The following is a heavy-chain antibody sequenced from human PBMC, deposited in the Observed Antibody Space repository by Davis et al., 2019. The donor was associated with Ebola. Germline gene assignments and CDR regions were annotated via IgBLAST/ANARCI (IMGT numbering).Heavy chain of an antibody. J-gene: IGHJ5*02. CDR1: GFSLSTSGVG. Sequence: SGPTLVKPTQTLTLTCPFSGFSLSTSGVGVGWIRQPPAKALEWLALIYWDDDKRYSPSLKSRLTITKDTSKNQVVLTMTNMDPVDTATYYCAHSGGITIFGVPPFDPWGQGTLVTVSS. CDR3: AHSGGITIFGVPPFDP. CDR2: IYWDDDK. V-gene: IGHV2-5*02. D-gene: IGHD3-3*01.